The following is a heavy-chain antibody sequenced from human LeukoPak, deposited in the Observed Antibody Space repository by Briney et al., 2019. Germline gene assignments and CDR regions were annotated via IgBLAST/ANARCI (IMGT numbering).Heavy chain of an antibody. CDR3: AREDVVLVGAVRYYYYGMDV. V-gene: IGHV1-46*01. Sequence: ASVKVSFKASGYNFISYYMHWVRQAPGQGVEWMGIINPSGGSTSYAQKFQDRVTMTRDTSTSTVYMELSSLKSEDTAVYYCAREDVVLVGAVRYYYYGMDVWGQGTTVTVSS. J-gene: IGHJ6*02. CDR2: INPSGGST. D-gene: IGHD1-26*01. CDR1: GYNFISYY.